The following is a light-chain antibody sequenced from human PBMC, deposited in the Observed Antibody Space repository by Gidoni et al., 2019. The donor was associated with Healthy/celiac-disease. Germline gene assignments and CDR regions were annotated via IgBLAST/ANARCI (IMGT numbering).Light chain of an antibody. V-gene: IGLV2-14*01. CDR2: EVS. CDR1: SSDVGGYNY. Sequence: QSALTQPASVSGSPGQSITISCTGTSSDVGGYNYVSWYPQHPGKAPKLMIYEVSNRPSGVSNRFSGSKSGNTASLTISGLQAEDEADYYCSSYTSSSHVVFGGGTKLTVL. CDR3: SSYTSSSHVV. J-gene: IGLJ2*01.